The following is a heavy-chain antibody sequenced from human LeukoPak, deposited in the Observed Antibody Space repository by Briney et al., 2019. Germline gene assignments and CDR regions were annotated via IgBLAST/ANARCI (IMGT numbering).Heavy chain of an antibody. V-gene: IGHV1-69*13. Sequence: SVKVSCKASGGTFSSYAISWVRQAPGQGLEWMGGIIPIFGTANYAQKFQGRVTITADESTSTAYMELSSLRSEDTAVYYCARDHRRDGYNYADYWGQGTLVTVSS. CDR3: ARDHRRDGYNYADY. CDR1: GGTFSSYA. CDR2: IIPIFGTA. D-gene: IGHD5-24*01. J-gene: IGHJ4*02.